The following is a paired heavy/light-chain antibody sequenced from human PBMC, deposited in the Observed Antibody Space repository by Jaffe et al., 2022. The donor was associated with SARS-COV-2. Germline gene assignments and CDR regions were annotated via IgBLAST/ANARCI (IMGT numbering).Heavy chain of an antibody. Sequence: QVQLVESGGGVVQPGRSLRLSCAASGFTFSTYGMHWVRQAPGKGLEWVAIISYDGSNKYYADSVKGRFTISRDNSKNTLYLQMNSLRAEDTAVYYCAKDLTDGSGTYLFHYWGQGTLVTVSS. CDR3: AKDLTDGSGTYLFHY. D-gene: IGHD3-10*01. CDR1: GFTFSTYG. J-gene: IGHJ4*02. V-gene: IGHV3-30*18. CDR2: ISYDGSNK.
Light chain of an antibody. J-gene: IGKJ4*01. Sequence: EIVMTQSPATLSVSPGERATLSCRASQSVSSNLAWYQQKPGQAPRLLIYGASTRATAFPARFSGSGSGTEFTLTISSLQSEDFAVYYCQQYNNWPPLTFGGGTKVEIK. CDR1: QSVSSN. CDR2: GAS. V-gene: IGKV3-15*01. CDR3: QQYNNWPPLT.